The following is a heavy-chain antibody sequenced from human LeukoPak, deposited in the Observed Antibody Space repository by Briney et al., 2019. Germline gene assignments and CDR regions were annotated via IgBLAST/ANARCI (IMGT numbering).Heavy chain of an antibody. Sequence: PGGSLRLSCAASGFIFSTYAMSWVRQAPGKGLEWVSLISGSGGSTYYADSVQGRFTISRDNSKNTLFLQMNSLRAEDTALYYCAKPIVGATDPYTKYYYYMDVWGKGTTVTVSS. D-gene: IGHD1-26*01. J-gene: IGHJ6*03. CDR1: GFIFSTYA. V-gene: IGHV3-23*01. CDR3: AKPIVGATDPYTKYYYYMDV. CDR2: ISGSGGST.